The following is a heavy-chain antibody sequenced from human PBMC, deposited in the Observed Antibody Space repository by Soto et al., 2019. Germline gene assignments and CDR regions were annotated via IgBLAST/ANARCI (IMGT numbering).Heavy chain of an antibody. J-gene: IGHJ6*02. Sequence: GESLKISCKGSGYSFTSYWISWVRQMPGKGLEWMGRIDPSDSYTNYSPSFQGHVTISADKSISTAYLQWSSLKASDTAMYYCARHNSSGWYGDGMDVWGQGTMVTVSS. CDR1: GYSFTSYW. CDR2: IDPSDSYT. D-gene: IGHD6-19*01. CDR3: ARHNSSGWYGDGMDV. V-gene: IGHV5-10-1*01.